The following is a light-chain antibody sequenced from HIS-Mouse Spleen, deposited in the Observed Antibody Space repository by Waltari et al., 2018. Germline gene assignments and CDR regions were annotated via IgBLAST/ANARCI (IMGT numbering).Light chain of an antibody. CDR3: SSYTSSSFNVV. CDR1: SSDVGGYNY. CDR2: DVS. J-gene: IGLJ2*01. Sequence: QSALTQPASVSGSPGQSITISCPGTSSDVGGYNYVSWYQQHPGKAPKLMIYDVSNRPSGVSNRFSGSKSGSTASLTISGLQAEDEADYYCSSYTSSSFNVVFGGGTKLTVL. V-gene: IGLV2-14*03.